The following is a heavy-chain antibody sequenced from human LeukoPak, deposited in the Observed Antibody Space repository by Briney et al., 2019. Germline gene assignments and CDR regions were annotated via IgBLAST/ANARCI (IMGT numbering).Heavy chain of an antibody. V-gene: IGHV3-21*01. Sequence: GGSLRLSCAASGFTFSSYNMNWVRQAPGKGLEWVSSITSGSSYIYYADSVKGRFTISRDNAKNSLYLQMNSLRAEDTAVYYCARWLRTAFDYWGQGTLVTVSS. J-gene: IGHJ4*02. CDR2: ITSGSSYI. D-gene: IGHD5-12*01. CDR3: ARWLRTAFDY. CDR1: GFTFSSYN.